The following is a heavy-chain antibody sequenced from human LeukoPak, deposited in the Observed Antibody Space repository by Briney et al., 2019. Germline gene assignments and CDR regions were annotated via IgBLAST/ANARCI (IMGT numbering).Heavy chain of an antibody. CDR2: ISISSSYT. J-gene: IGHJ4*02. CDR3: ARDLYSSSWYSVLPDY. D-gene: IGHD6-13*01. Sequence: PAGSLTLSCAASGFTFSGYYMSWIRQAAGKGLEWVAYISISSSYTKYADSVKGRFTISRDNAKNSLYLQTNSLRAEDSAVYYFARDLYSSSWYSVLPDYWGQGTLVTVSS. CDR1: GFTFSGYY. V-gene: IGHV3-11*05.